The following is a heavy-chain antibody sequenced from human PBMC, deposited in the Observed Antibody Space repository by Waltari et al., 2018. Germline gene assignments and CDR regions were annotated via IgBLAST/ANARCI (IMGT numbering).Heavy chain of an antibody. D-gene: IGHD2-15*01. CDR3: ARDLGPGSGYFDS. Sequence: QVQLPESGPGLVRPSGTLSLICAFSGGSISSTSWWNWVRQSPGKGREWIGHVYHTGSTHYNPSMNSRVSMSLDKSKNHFSLKLSSVTAADTAVYYCARDLGPGSGYFDSWGQGTLVSVSS. V-gene: IGHV4-4*02. CDR1: GGSISSTSW. CDR2: VYHTGST. J-gene: IGHJ4*02.